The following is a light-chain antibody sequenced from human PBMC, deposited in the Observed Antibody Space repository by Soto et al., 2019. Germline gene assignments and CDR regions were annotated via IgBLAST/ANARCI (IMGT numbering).Light chain of an antibody. CDR1: QSVSSN. Sequence: EIVMTQSPATLSVSPEERATLSCRASQSVSSNLAWYQQKPGQAPRLLIYGASSRATGIPDRFSGSGSGTDFTLTISRLEPEDFAVYYCQQYGSSPRTFGQGTKVDIK. CDR3: QQYGSSPRT. J-gene: IGKJ1*01. V-gene: IGKV3-20*01. CDR2: GAS.